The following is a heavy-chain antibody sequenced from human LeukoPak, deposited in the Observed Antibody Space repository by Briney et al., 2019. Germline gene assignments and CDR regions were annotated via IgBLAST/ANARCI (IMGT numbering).Heavy chain of an antibody. CDR2: IYYSGST. J-gene: IGHJ4*02. CDR3: ARHYDSSGYYFDY. V-gene: IGHV4-59*08. D-gene: IGHD3-22*01. CDR1: GGSISSYY. Sequence: PSETLSLTCTVSGGSISSYYWSWIRQPPGKGLEWIGYIYYSGSTNYNPSLKSRVTISVDSSKNQFSLKLSSVTAADTAMYYCARHYDSSGYYFDYWGQGTLVTVSS.